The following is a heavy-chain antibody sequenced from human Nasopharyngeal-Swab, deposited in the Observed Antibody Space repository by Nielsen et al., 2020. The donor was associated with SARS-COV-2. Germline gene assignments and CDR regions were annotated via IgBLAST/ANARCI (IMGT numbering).Heavy chain of an antibody. CDR2: IYTSGST. CDR1: GGSNSSYY. V-gene: IGHV4-4*07. Sequence: SETLSLTCTVSGGSNSSYYWSWIRQPAGKGLEWIGRIYTSGSTNYNRSLKSRVTMSVDTSKNQFSLKLSSVTAADTAVYYCARVTRDGYNYDRFDYWGQGTLVTVSS. CDR3: ARVTRDGYNYDRFDY. D-gene: IGHD5-24*01. J-gene: IGHJ4*02.